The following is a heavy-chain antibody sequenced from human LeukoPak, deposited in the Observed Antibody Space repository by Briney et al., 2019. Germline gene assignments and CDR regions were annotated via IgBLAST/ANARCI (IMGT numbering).Heavy chain of an antibody. J-gene: IGHJ4*02. CDR1: GFTFSSYS. V-gene: IGHV3-21*01. CDR2: ISSSSSYI. Sequence: GGSLRLSCAASGFTFSSYSMNWVRQAPGKGLEWVSSISSSSSYIYYADSVKGRFTISRDNAKNSLYLQMNSLRAEDTAVYYCARDNKDYDYVWGSYRATTKNDYWGQGTLVTASS. CDR3: ARDNKDYDYVWGSYRATTKNDY. D-gene: IGHD3-16*02.